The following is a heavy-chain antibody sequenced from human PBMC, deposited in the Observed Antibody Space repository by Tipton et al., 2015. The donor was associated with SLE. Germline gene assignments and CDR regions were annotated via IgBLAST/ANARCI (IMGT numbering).Heavy chain of an antibody. CDR1: GFTFSSYA. V-gene: IGHV3-23*01. J-gene: IGHJ3*02. D-gene: IGHD3-10*01. CDR2: ISGSGGST. CDR3: ARLLPNELLWSPSWSLGAFDI. Sequence: GSLRLSCAASGFTFSSYAMSWVRQAPGKGLEWVSAISGSGGSTYYADSVKGRFTISRDNSKNTLYLQMNSLRAEDTAVYYCARLLPNELLWSPSWSLGAFDIWGQGTMVTVSS.